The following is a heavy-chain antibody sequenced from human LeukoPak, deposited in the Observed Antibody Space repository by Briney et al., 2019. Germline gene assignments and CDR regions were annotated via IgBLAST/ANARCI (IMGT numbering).Heavy chain of an antibody. CDR2: ISYDGSNK. CDR3: AKDSAYYYDSSGYYGYFDY. V-gene: IGHV3-30*18. J-gene: IGHJ4*02. Sequence: PGGSLRLSCAASGFTFSSYGMHWVRQAPGKGLEWVAVISYDGSNKYYADSVKGRFTISRDNSKNTLYLQMNSLRAEDTAVYYCAKDSAYYYDSSGYYGYFDYWGQGTLVTVSS. D-gene: IGHD3-22*01. CDR1: GFTFSSYG.